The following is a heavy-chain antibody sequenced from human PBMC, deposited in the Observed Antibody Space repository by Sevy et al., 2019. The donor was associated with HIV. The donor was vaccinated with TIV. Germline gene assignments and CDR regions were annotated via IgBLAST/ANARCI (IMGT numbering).Heavy chain of an antibody. D-gene: IGHD6-19*01. J-gene: IGHJ3*02. CDR1: GFTFSDYY. CDR3: AGEGKARSTVAGAFDI. V-gene: IGHV3-11*01. Sequence: GGSLRRSCAASGFTFSDYYMSWIRQAPGKGLEWVSYISTSGSTIYYADSVKGRFTISRDNAKNSLYLQMNSLRVEDTAVYYCAGEGKARSTVAGAFDIWGQGTMVTVSS. CDR2: ISTSGSTI.